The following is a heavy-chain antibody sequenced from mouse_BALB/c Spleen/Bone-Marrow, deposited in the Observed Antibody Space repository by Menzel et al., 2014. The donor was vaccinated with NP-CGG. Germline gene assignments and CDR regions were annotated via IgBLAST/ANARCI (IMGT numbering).Heavy chain of an antibody. CDR3: ERLGDYGWFAY. Sequence: EVKLMESGGGLVQPGGSLKLSCAASGFDFSRYWVSWVRQAPGKGLEWIGEINPDSSTINYTPSLKDKFIISSDNAKNTLYLQMSKVRSEDTALYYCERLGDYGWFAYWGQGTLVTVSA. CDR2: INPDSSTI. V-gene: IGHV4-1*02. J-gene: IGHJ3*01. CDR1: GFDFSRYW. D-gene: IGHD2-4*01.